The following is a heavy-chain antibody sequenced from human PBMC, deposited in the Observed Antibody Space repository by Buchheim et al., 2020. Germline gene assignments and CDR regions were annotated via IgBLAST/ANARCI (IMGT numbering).Heavy chain of an antibody. CDR2: VYTTGSP. CDR1: GDSISSTSHS. V-gene: IGHV4-61*02. D-gene: IGHD3-9*01. Sequence: QVQLQESGPGLVKPSQTLSLTCTVSGDSISSTSHSWNWIRQPAGKGLEWIGRVYTTGSPNYHPSLKSRVGISLETSQNQFSLWLSSVTAADTAVYYCARGVTGPGAAYYYGMDVWGQGTT. J-gene: IGHJ6*02. CDR3: ARGVTGPGAAYYYGMDV.